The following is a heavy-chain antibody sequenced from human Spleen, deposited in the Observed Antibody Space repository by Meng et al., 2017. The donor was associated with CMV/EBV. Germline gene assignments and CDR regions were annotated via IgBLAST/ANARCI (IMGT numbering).Heavy chain of an antibody. CDR1: VFLLGDFY. CDR3: ARGLTFP. V-gene: IGHV3-11*01. Sequence: SLRLSCAGSVFLLGDFYINWFRQAPGKWLEWVSYISKTGTTTYYAESVKGRFSISRDNARNAVYLQMNSLRVDDTAIYFCARGLTFPWGQGTLVTVSS. J-gene: IGHJ5*02. CDR2: ISKTGTTT.